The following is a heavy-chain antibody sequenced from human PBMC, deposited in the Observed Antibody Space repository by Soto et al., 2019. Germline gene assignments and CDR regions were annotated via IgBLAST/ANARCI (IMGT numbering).Heavy chain of an antibody. CDR3: ARDETDGYNREFDY. CDR1: GFTFSSYA. J-gene: IGHJ4*02. D-gene: IGHD5-12*01. Sequence: QVQLVESGGGVVKPGRSLRLSCAASGFTFSSYAMHWVRQAPGKGLEWVAVISYDGSNKYYADSVKGRFTISRDNSKNTLYLQMNSLRAEDTAVYYCARDETDGYNREFDYWGQGTLVTVSS. V-gene: IGHV3-30-3*01. CDR2: ISYDGSNK.